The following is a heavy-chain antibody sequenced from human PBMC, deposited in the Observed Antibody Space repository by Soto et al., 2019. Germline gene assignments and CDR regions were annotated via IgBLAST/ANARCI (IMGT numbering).Heavy chain of an antibody. D-gene: IGHD2-8*01. CDR1: GGSISSSSYY. J-gene: IGHJ3*02. V-gene: IGHV4-39*01. CDR2: IYYSGST. Sequence: QLQLQESGPGLVKPSETLSLTCTVSGGSISSSSYYWGWIRQPAGKGLEWIGSIYYSGSTYYNPSLKSRVTISVDTAKTQFSLKLSYVTAAAADVYYCARPIVYGPTAQSAFDSWGQGTMVTVSS. CDR3: ARPIVYGPTAQSAFDS.